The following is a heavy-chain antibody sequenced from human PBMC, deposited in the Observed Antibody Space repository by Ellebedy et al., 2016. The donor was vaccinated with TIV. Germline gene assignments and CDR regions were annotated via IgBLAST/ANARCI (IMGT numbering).Heavy chain of an antibody. CDR1: GFTFSSYA. CDR2: ISGSGGNI. V-gene: IGHV3-23*01. CDR3: ARASAGLDY. D-gene: IGHD6-13*01. J-gene: IGHJ4*02. Sequence: GESLKISCAASGFTFSSYAMSWVRQAPGKGLEWVSSISGSGGNIYYADSVKGRFTISRDNSKNTLYLQMNSLRAVDTAVYYCARASAGLDYWGQGTLVTVSS.